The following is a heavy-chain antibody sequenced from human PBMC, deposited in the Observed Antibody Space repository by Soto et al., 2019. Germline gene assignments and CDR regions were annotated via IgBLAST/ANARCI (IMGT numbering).Heavy chain of an antibody. CDR3: AQGGEPLGYYGLDV. J-gene: IGHJ6*02. D-gene: IGHD3-10*01. Sequence: SETLSLTCSVSGGSVRSGNHFWNWIRQPPGRGLEWLGYMYYTGATNYNPPLKSRVSMSVDTSKDQFSLNLTSLTAADTAVYYCAQGGEPLGYYGLDVWGQGTTVTVSS. CDR1: GGSVRSGNHF. CDR2: MYYTGAT. V-gene: IGHV4-61*01.